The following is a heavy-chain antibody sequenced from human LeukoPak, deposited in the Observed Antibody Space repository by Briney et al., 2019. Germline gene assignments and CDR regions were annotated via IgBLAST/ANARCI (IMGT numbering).Heavy chain of an antibody. V-gene: IGHV3-66*02. Sequence: PGASLRLSCAASGFTFSSYAMSWVRQAPGKGLEWVSVIYSGGSTYYADSVKGRFTISRDNSKNTLYLQMNSLRAEDTAVYYCARDYYGSGSYYTWGQGTLVTVSS. CDR2: IYSGGST. CDR3: ARDYYGSGSYYT. J-gene: IGHJ5*02. D-gene: IGHD3-10*01. CDR1: GFTFSSYA.